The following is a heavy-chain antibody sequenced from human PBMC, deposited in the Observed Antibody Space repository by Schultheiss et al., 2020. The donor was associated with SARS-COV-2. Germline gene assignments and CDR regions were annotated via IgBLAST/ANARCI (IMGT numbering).Heavy chain of an antibody. Sequence: SETLSLTCAVYGGSFSGYYWSWIRQPPGKGLEWIGEINHSGSTNYNPSLKILVTISVDTSKNQFSLKLSFVTAADTAVYYCARETVREVGLFNPCGKGILVTVSS. CDR3: ARETVREVGLFNP. D-gene: IGHD1-1*01. CDR1: GGSFSGYY. V-gene: IGHV4-34*01. CDR2: INHSGST. J-gene: IGHJ5*02.